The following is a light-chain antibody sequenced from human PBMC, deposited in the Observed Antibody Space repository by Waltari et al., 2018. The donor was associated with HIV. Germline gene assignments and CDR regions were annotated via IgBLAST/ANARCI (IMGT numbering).Light chain of an antibody. CDR1: NIAGRQ. V-gene: IGLV3-21*02. CDR2: DDS. Sequence: YVLTQPPSVSVAPGQTARITCGGDNIAGRQVHWSQRRPGQAPALVVFDDSDRPSGIPERFAGSISGNTATLIISRVEDGDEADYYCQVWDESNEQVVFGGGTRLTVL. J-gene: IGLJ2*01. CDR3: QVWDESNEQVV.